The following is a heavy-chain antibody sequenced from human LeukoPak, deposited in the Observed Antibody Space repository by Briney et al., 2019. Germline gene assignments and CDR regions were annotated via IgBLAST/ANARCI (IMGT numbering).Heavy chain of an antibody. D-gene: IGHD1-26*01. CDR1: GFTFDDYA. J-gene: IGHJ4*02. Sequence: GGSLRLSCAASGFTFDDYAMHWVRQAPGKGLEWVSGISWKSGSIGYADSVKGRFTISRDNAKNSLYLQMNSLRAEDTALYYCAKVGGSYEYYFDYWGQGTLVTVSS. CDR3: AKVGGSYEYYFDY. CDR2: ISWKSGSI. V-gene: IGHV3-9*01.